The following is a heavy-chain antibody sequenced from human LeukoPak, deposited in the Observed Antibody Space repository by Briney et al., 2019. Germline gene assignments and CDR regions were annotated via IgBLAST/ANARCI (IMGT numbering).Heavy chain of an antibody. CDR2: ISGSGGST. V-gene: IGHV3-23*01. CDR1: GFTFSSHA. CDR3: AKDLSRIMITFGGVIPGAFDI. D-gene: IGHD3-16*02. J-gene: IGHJ3*02. Sequence: PGGSLRLSCAASGFTFSSHAMSWVRQAPGKGLEWVSAISGSGGSTYYADSVKGRFTISRDNSKNTLYLQMNSLRAEDTAVYYCAKDLSRIMITFGGVIPGAFDIWGQGTMVTVSS.